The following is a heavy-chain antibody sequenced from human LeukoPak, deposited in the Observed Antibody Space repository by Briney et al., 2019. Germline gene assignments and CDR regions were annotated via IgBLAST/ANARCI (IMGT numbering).Heavy chain of an antibody. D-gene: IGHD3-10*02. CDR3: AKSPITTFAEF. CDR2: ISGSSSGT. CDR1: GLTFSSYA. V-gene: IGHV3-23*01. J-gene: IGHJ4*02. Sequence: PGGSLRLSCAASGLTFSSYAMSWVRQAPGKGLEWVSSISGSSSGTYYADSVKGRFTISRDNSKNTLYLQMNSLRAEDTAIYHCAKSPITTFAEFWGQGTLVTVSS.